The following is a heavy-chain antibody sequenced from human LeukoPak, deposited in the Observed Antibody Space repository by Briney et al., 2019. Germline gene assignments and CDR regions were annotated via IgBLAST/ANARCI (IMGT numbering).Heavy chain of an antibody. J-gene: IGHJ6*02. CDR1: GGSISSSNW. CDR3: ARDPSEPMVRGALYYYGMDV. CDR2: IYHSGST. Sequence: SETLSLTCTVSGGSISSSNWWSWVRQPPGKGVEWIGEIYHSGSTNYNPSLKSRVTISVDKSKNQFSLKLSSVTAADTAVYYCARDPSEPMVRGALYYYGMDVWGQGTTVTVSS. D-gene: IGHD3-10*01. V-gene: IGHV4-4*02.